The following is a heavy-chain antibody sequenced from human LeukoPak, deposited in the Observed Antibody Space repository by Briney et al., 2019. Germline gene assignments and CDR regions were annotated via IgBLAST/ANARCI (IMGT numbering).Heavy chain of an antibody. V-gene: IGHV3-21*06. Sequence: GGPLRLSCAASGFTFSSYPMNWVRQAPGKGLEWVSYISSSSSSIYYADSVKGRFTISRDNAKNSLYLQMNSLRAEDSAVYYCARERAMDVWGQGTTVTVSS. CDR1: GFTFSSYP. CDR3: ARERAMDV. CDR2: ISSSSSSI. J-gene: IGHJ6*02.